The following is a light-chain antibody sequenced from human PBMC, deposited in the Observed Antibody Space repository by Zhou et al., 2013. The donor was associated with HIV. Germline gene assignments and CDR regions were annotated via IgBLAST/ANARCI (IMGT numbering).Light chain of an antibody. CDR3: MQSLQTPRT. Sequence: DIVVTQSPLSLTVNPGEPASISCKSSQSLLHTNGYNYLDWYLLKPGQSPRLLIYVGSIRASGVPDRFSGSGSGTEFTLKISRVEAEDVGVYYCMQSLQTPRTFGQGTKVEIK. CDR2: VGS. V-gene: IGKV2-28*01. CDR1: QSLLHTNGYNY. J-gene: IGKJ1*01.